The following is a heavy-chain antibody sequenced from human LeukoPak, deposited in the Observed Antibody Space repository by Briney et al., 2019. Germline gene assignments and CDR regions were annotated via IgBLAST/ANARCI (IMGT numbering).Heavy chain of an antibody. V-gene: IGHV4-39*02. J-gene: IGHJ5*02. CDR2: ISHSGNT. CDR3: ARLYFDFLSGYLDH. CDR1: GGSITTHDNY. D-gene: IGHD3-3*01. Sequence: SETLSLTCTVSGGSITTHDNYWGWIRQPPGKGLEWIGSISHSGNTHYSPSLQSRVTMSADTSRNNFSLKLSSVTAADTAVCYCARLYFDFLSGYLDHWGQGTLVTVSS.